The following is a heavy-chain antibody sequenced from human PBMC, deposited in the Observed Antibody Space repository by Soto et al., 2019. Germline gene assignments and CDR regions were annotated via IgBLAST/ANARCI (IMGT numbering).Heavy chain of an antibody. CDR2: IIPIFGTA. CDR1: RGTFSSYA. V-gene: IGHV1-69*13. J-gene: IGHJ4*02. D-gene: IGHD5-18*01. CDR3: ARGTSRYSYGFRGRFDY. Sequence: SVKVSCKASRGTFSSYAISWVRQAPGQGLEWMGGIIPIFGTANYAQKFQGRVTITADESTSTAYMELSSLRSEDTAVYYCARGTSRYSYGFRGRFDYWGQGTLVTVSS.